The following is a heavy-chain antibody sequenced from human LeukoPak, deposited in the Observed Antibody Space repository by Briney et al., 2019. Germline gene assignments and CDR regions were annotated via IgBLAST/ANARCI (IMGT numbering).Heavy chain of an antibody. CDR1: GGAFSGYY. CDR2: IYTSGST. Sequence: PSETLSLTCVVYGGAFSGYYWSWIRQPAGKGLEWIGRIYTSGSTNYNPSLKSRVTILLDTSKNQFSLRLSSVTAADTAVYYCAALSPGYLNYWGQGTLVTVSS. J-gene: IGHJ4*02. D-gene: IGHD3-9*01. CDR3: AALSPGYLNY. V-gene: IGHV4-59*10.